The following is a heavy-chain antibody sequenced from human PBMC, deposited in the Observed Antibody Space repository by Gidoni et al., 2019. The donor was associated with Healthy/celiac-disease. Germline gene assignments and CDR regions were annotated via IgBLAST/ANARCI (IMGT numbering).Heavy chain of an antibody. CDR3: ARDGLHGDYCYDY. CDR1: GFTFSSYW. V-gene: IGHV3-7*01. J-gene: IGHJ4*02. D-gene: IGHD4-17*01. Sequence: SLRLSCAASGFTFSSYWMSWVRQAPGKGLEWVANIKQDGSEKYYVDSVKGRFTISRDNAKNSLYLQMNSLRAEDTAVYYCARDGLHGDYCYDYWGQGTLVTVSS. CDR2: IKQDGSEK.